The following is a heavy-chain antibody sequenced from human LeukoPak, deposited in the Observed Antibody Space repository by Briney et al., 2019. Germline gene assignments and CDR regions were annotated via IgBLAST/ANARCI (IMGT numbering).Heavy chain of an antibody. Sequence: SETLSLTCTVSGGSISSGGYYWSWIRQHPGKGLEWIGYIYYSGSTYYNPSLKGRVTISVDTSKNQFSLKLSSVTAADTAVYYCARDSLGYCSSTSCPPDYWGQGTLVTVSS. J-gene: IGHJ4*02. CDR3: ARDSLGYCSSTSCPPDY. V-gene: IGHV4-31*03. CDR1: GGSISSGGYY. CDR2: IYYSGST. D-gene: IGHD2-2*01.